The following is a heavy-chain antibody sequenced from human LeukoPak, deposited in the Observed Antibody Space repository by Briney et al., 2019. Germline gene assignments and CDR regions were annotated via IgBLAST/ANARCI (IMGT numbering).Heavy chain of an antibody. Sequence: SETLSLTCTVSGGSISSSSYYWGWIRQPPGKGLEWIGYIYHSGSTYYNPSLKSRVTISVDRSENQFSLKLSSVTAADTAVYYCARGEGYGGRGGLGYWGQGTLVTVSS. CDR3: ARGEGYGGRGGLGY. CDR1: GGSISSSSYY. V-gene: IGHV4-30-2*01. J-gene: IGHJ4*02. D-gene: IGHD4-23*01. CDR2: IYHSGST.